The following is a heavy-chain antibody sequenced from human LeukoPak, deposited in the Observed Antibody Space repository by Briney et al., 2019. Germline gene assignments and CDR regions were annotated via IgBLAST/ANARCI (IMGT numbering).Heavy chain of an antibody. CDR2: ISGSGGST. D-gene: IGHD3-22*01. CDR3: AKDKGTYYYDSSGYYYP. V-gene: IGHV3-23*01. Sequence: PGGSLRLSCAASGFTFSSYAMSWVRQAPGKGLEWVSGISGSGGSTNYADSVKGRFTISRDNSKNTLYLQMNSLRAEDTAVYYCAKDKGTYYYDSSGYYYPWGQGTLVTVSS. CDR1: GFTFSSYA. J-gene: IGHJ5*02.